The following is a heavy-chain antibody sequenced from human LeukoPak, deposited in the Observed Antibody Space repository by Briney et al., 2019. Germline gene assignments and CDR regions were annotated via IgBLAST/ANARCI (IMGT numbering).Heavy chain of an antibody. J-gene: IGHJ5*02. Sequence: GGSLRLSCAASGFTFSSYWMTWVRQAPGEGLEWVANIKQDRSEKYYVDSVRGRFTISRDNAKNSLYLQMNRLRAEDTAVYYCARSGYCSSTRCYEDTNWFDPWGQGTLVTVSS. CDR1: GFTFSSYW. CDR3: ARSGYCSSTRCYEDTNWFDP. V-gene: IGHV3-7*01. CDR2: IKQDRSEK. D-gene: IGHD2-2*01.